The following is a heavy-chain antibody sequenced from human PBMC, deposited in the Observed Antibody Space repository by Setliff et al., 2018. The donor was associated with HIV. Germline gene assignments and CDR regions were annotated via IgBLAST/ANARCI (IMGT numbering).Heavy chain of an antibody. Sequence: PSETLSLTCTVSGDSIHSVTSYWGWFRQSPGKGLEWIGTIYYTGYTFNNPSLTSRVTMSVDTSKSQFSLKLQSVTAADTAIYCASPLFSYGPLAYWGQGTLVTVSS. J-gene: IGHJ4*02. CDR3: ASPLFSYGPLAY. CDR2: IYYTGYT. V-gene: IGHV4-39*01. CDR1: GDSIHSVTSY. D-gene: IGHD3-16*01.